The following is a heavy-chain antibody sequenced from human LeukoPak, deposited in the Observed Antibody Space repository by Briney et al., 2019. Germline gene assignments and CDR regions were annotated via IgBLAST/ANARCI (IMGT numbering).Heavy chain of an antibody. D-gene: IGHD1-26*01. CDR1: GFTFDDYA. Sequence: GGSLRLSCAASGFTFDDYAMHWIRQAPGKGLEWVCLISWDGGSSYYADSVKGRFTISRDNSKNSLYLQMNSLRAEDTALYYCAKDRADSGSYSYFDYRGQGTLVTVSS. J-gene: IGHJ4*02. V-gene: IGHV3-43D*03. CDR2: ISWDGGSS. CDR3: AKDRADSGSYSYFDY.